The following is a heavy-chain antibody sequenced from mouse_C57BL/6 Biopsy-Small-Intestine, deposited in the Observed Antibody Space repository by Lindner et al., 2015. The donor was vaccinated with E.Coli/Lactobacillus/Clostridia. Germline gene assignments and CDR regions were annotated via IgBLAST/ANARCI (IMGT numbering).Heavy chain of an antibody. J-gene: IGHJ1*01. D-gene: IGHD1-2*01. Sequence: SVKVSCKPSGYTFTSYYMHWVRQAPGQGLEWMGIINPSGGTTSYAQKFQGRVTMTRDTSTSTVYMELSSLRSEDTAVYYCARDYRDWHYYYNMDVWGQGTTVTVSS. CDR2: INPSGGTT. CDR1: GYTFTSYY. CDR3: ARDYRDWHYYYNMDV. V-gene: IGHV1-64*01.